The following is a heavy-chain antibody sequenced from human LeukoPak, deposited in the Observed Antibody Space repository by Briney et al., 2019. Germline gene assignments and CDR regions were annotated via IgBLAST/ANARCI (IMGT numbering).Heavy chain of an antibody. CDR2: INPNRRGT. Sequence: ASVKVSRKPSGYTFTGYYMHWVRQAPGPGLEWMGWINPNRRGTNYAQNLQARVTMTRDTTISTAYTELSRLRSDDTAVYYCAREGDIVVVPTTSGFDYWGQGTLVTVSS. D-gene: IGHD2-2*01. V-gene: IGHV1-2*02. J-gene: IGHJ4*02. CDR1: GYTFTGYY. CDR3: AREGDIVVVPTTSGFDY.